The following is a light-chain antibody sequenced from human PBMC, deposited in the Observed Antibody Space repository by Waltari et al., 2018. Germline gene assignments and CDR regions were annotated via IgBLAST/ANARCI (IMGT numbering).Light chain of an antibody. CDR1: SLRRYF. CDR3: NSRDSSGNHVI. V-gene: IGLV3-19*01. Sequence: SSEVTQDPTVSVALGQTVRITCQGDSLRRYFASWYQQKAGQAPVLVIHAKKNRASGIPDRFPGSSSGNTASLTITGAQAEDEADYFCNSRDSSGNHVIFGGGTKLTVV. J-gene: IGLJ2*01. CDR2: AKK.